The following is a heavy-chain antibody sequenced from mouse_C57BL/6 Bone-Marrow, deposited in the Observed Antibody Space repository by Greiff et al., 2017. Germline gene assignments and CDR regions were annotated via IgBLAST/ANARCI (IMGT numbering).Heavy chain of an antibody. CDR3: ASSTMVTTGAMDY. CDR2: INPSTGGT. D-gene: IGHD2-2*01. CDR1: GYSFTGYY. Sequence: EVQLQQSGPELVKPGASVKISCKASGYSFTGYYMNWVKQSPEKSLEWIGEINPSTGGTTYNQKFKAKATLTVDKSSSTAYMQLKSLTSEDSAVYYCASSTMVTTGAMDYWGQGTSGTVSS. V-gene: IGHV1-42*01. J-gene: IGHJ4*01.